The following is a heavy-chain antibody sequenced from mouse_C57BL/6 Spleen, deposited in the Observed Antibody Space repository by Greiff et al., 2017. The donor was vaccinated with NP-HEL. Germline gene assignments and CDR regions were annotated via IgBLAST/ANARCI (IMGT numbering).Heavy chain of an antibody. CDR3: ARGEGLLGYFDV. Sequence: EVMLVESGGGLVKPGGSLKLSCAASGFTFSDYGMHWVRQAPEKGLEWVAYISSGSSTIYYADTVKGRFTISRDNAKNTLFLQMTSLRSEDTAMYYCARGEGLLGYFDVGGTGTTVTVSS. CDR1: GFTFSDYG. J-gene: IGHJ1*03. V-gene: IGHV5-17*01. CDR2: ISSGSSTI. D-gene: IGHD1-1*01.